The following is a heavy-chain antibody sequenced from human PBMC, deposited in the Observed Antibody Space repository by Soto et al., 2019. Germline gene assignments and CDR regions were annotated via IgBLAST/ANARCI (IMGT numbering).Heavy chain of an antibody. CDR2: INPNSGGT. V-gene: IGHV1-2*04. D-gene: IGHD1-1*01. CDR3: ARAVAYNWNGGVYYYYMDV. Sequence: QVQLVQSGAEVKKPGASVKVSCKASGYTFTGYYMHWVRQAPGQGLEWMGWINPNSGGTNYAQKFQGWVTMTRDTSISTAYMELSRLRSDDTAVYYCARAVAYNWNGGVYYYYMDVWGKGTTVTVSS. J-gene: IGHJ6*03. CDR1: GYTFTGYY.